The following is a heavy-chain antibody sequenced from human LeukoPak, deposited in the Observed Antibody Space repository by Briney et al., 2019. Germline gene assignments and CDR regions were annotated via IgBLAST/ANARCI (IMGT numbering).Heavy chain of an antibody. V-gene: IGHV5-51*01. CDR3: ARQAYYDFWSGSLTSLRYYMDV. CDR2: IYPGDSDT. D-gene: IGHD3-3*01. CDR1: GYSLTSYW. Sequence: KAGESLKISCKGSGYSLTSYWIGWVRQMPGKGLEWMGIIYPGDSDTRYSPSFQGQVTISSDQSICNAYLQWSSLKASDTAMYYCARQAYYDFWSGSLTSLRYYMDVWGKGPRVTVSS. J-gene: IGHJ6*03.